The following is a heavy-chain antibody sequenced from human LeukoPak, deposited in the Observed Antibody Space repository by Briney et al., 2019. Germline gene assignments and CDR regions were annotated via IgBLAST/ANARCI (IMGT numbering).Heavy chain of an antibody. CDR3: ARHQWLGPFDS. D-gene: IGHD6-19*01. CDR2: IYFSGST. Sequence: SETLSLTCTVFGGSISSSSHYWSWIRQHPGEGLEWIGSIYFSGSTYYSPSLKSRVTISVDPSTNQFSLKLSSVTAADTAVYFCARHQWLGPFDSWGQGTLVTVSS. V-gene: IGHV4-39*01. CDR1: GGSISSSSHY. J-gene: IGHJ4*02.